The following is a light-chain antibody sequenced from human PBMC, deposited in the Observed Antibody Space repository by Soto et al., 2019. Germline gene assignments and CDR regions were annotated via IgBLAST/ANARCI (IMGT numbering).Light chain of an antibody. Sequence: EIVLTQSPATLSLSPGERATVSCGASQSVSSHLAWYQQKRGQAPRLLIYDASSRASGIPARFSGSGSGTEFTLTISSLQSEDFAVYYCQQYNNWSITFGQGTRLEIK. V-gene: IGKV3D-15*01. CDR3: QQYNNWSIT. CDR1: QSVSSH. J-gene: IGKJ5*01. CDR2: DAS.